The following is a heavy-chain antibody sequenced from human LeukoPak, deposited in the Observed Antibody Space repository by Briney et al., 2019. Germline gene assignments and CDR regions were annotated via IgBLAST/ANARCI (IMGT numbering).Heavy chain of an antibody. CDR1: GYTLTELS. J-gene: IGHJ4*02. D-gene: IGHD5-18*01. V-gene: IGHV1-24*01. CDR3: ATTRGYSYALDY. CDR2: FDPEDGET. Sequence: ASVKVSSTVSGYTLTELSMHWVRQAPGKGLEWMGGFDPEDGETIYTQKFQGRVTITEDTTTDTAYMELSSLRSEDTAVYYCATTRGYSYALDYWGQGTLVTVSS.